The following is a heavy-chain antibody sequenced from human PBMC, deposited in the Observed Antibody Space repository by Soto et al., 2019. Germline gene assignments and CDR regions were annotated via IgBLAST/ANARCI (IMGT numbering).Heavy chain of an antibody. V-gene: IGHV4-59*01. CDR3: ARGKYCSGGSCERFDP. D-gene: IGHD2-15*01. J-gene: IGHJ5*02. Sequence: QVQLQESGPGLVQPSETLSLTCTVSDGSISTYFWTWIRQPPGKGLEWIGHIYHSGTADYHPSLESRVAMSVDTSKNQFSLNLTSVTAADTATYYCARGKYCSGGSCERFDPWGQGALVTVSS. CDR2: IYHSGTA. CDR1: DGSISTYF.